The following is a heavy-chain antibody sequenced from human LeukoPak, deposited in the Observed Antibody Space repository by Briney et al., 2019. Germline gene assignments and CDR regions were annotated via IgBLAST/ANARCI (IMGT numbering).Heavy chain of an antibody. D-gene: IGHD6-19*01. J-gene: IGHJ4*02. CDR2: IIPIFGTA. Sequence: ASVKVSCKASGGTFSSYAISWVRQAPGQGLEWMGGIIPIFGTANYAQKLQGRVTMTTDTSTNTAYMELRSLRFDDTAVYYCAANPYSSGWYWVYWGQGTLVTVSS. CDR3: AANPYSSGWYWVY. V-gene: IGHV1-69*05. CDR1: GGTFSSYA.